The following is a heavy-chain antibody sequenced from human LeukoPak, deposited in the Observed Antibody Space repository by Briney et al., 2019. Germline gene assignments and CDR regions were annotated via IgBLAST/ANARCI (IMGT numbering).Heavy chain of an antibody. D-gene: IGHD3-3*01. Sequence: GASVKVSCKASGYTFTSYYMHWVRQAPGQGLEWMGIINPTGGSTTYAQKFQGRVTITTDESTSTAYMELSSLRSEDTAVYYCARGQSQDFWSGYYDAFDIWGQGTMVTVSS. V-gene: IGHV1-46*01. CDR3: ARGQSQDFWSGYYDAFDI. CDR2: INPTGGST. CDR1: GYTFTSYY. J-gene: IGHJ3*02.